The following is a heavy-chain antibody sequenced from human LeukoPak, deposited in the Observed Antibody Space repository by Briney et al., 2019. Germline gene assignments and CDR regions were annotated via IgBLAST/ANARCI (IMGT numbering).Heavy chain of an antibody. CDR1: GYTFTSYG. V-gene: IGHV1-18*01. J-gene: IGHJ5*02. Sequence: ASVKVSCKASGYTFTSYGISWVRQAPGQGLEWMGWISAYNDNTNYAQKLQGRVTMTTDTSMSTAYMELRSLRSDDTAVYYCARVWIEHGDYNYFDPWGQGTLVTVSS. D-gene: IGHD3-10*01. CDR2: ISAYNDNT. CDR3: ARVWIEHGDYNYFDP.